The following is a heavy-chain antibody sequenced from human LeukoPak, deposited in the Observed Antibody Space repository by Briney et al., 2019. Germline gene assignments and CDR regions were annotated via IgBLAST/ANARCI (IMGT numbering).Heavy chain of an antibody. CDR2: ISGSGGST. CDR1: GFTFSSYA. V-gene: IGHV3-23*01. J-gene: IGHJ4*02. CDR3: AKNRIVVVPAAIPFDY. D-gene: IGHD2-2*02. Sequence: GGSLRLSCAASGFTFSSYAMSWVRQAPGKGLEWVSAISGSGGSTYYADSVKGRFTISRDNSKNTLYLQMNSLRAEDTAVYYCAKNRIVVVPAAIPFDYWGQGTLVTVSS.